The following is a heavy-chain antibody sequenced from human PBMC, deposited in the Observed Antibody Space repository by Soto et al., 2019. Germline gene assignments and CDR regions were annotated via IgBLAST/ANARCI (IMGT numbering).Heavy chain of an antibody. D-gene: IGHD3-10*01. Sequence: EVQLLESGGGSVQPGGSLRLSCAASGFTFSSYAMHWVRRPPGKGLEWVSSISGSGGTAYYADSVKGRFSIARDSLVNTLYLPMNSLRAEDTAVYYCAKGRRQNRNFDYWGQGLLVTVSP. CDR3: AKGRRQNRNFDY. CDR2: ISGSGGTA. J-gene: IGHJ4*02. V-gene: IGHV3-23*01. CDR1: GFTFSSYA.